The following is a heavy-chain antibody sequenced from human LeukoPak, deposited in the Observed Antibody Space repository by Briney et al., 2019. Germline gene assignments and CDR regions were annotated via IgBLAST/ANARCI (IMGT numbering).Heavy chain of an antibody. CDR2: ISHDGTR. CDR3: TRENRPFCPFAY. V-gene: IGHV4-4*02. CDR1: GGPIHITNY. J-gene: IGHJ4*02. Sequence: SETLSLTCGVFGGPIHITNYWSWVRQAPGKGLEWIGEISHDGTRNYNPSLRSRVAMSLDRANNQFSLSLTSVTAADTAVYYCTRENRPFCPFAYWGQGVLVTVSS. D-gene: IGHD2/OR15-2a*01.